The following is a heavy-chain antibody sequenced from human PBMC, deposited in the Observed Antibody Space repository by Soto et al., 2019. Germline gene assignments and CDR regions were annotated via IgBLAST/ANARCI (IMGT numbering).Heavy chain of an antibody. V-gene: IGHV4-4*07. D-gene: IGHD6-19*01. J-gene: IGHJ5*02. Sequence: LSLTCTVSGASISSYFWTWIRQPAGKGLDWIGRISTSGTTNYNPSLKSRVTMSLDTSKNHLSLNLTSVTAADTAVYYCAREAGPDRWFDPWGQGTLVTVSS. CDR1: GASISSYF. CDR3: AREAGPDRWFDP. CDR2: ISTSGTT.